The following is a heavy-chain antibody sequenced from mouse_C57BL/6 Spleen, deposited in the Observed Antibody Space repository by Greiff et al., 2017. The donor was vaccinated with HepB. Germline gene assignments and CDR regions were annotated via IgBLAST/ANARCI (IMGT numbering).Heavy chain of an antibody. Sequence: QVQLKESGPELVKPGASVKISCKASGYTFTDYYINWVKQRPGQGLEWIGWIFPGSGSTYYNEKFKGKATLTVDKSSSTAYMLLSSLTSEDSAVYFCARSTNWDVYWYFDVWGTGTTVTVSS. J-gene: IGHJ1*03. V-gene: IGHV1-75*01. CDR2: IFPGSGST. D-gene: IGHD4-1*01. CDR1: GYTFTDYY. CDR3: ARSTNWDVYWYFDV.